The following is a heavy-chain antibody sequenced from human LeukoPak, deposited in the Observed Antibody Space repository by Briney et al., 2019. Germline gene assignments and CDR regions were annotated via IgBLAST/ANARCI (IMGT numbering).Heavy chain of an antibody. CDR3: AKDRTIFGVDPSPFDY. CDR2: ISGSGGST. CDR1: GFTFSSYA. V-gene: IGHV3-23*01. Sequence: GGSLRLSCAASGFTFSSYAMSWVRQAPGKGLEWVSAISGSGGSTYYADSVKGRFTISRDNSKNTLYLQMNSLRAEDTAVYCCAKDRTIFGVDPSPFDYWGQGTLVTVSS. D-gene: IGHD3-3*01. J-gene: IGHJ4*02.